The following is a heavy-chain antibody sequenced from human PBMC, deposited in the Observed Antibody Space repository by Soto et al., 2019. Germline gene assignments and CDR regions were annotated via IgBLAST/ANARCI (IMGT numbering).Heavy chain of an antibody. J-gene: IGHJ3*02. Sequence: GGSLRLSCAASGFTFSGSAMHWVRQASGKGLEWVGRIRSKANSCATAYAASVKGRFTISRDDSKNTAYLQMNSLKTEDTAVYYCTPLYCGGDCYSDAFDIWGQGTMVTVSS. CDR1: GFTFSGSA. CDR2: IRSKANSCAT. V-gene: IGHV3-73*01. CDR3: TPLYCGGDCYSDAFDI. D-gene: IGHD2-21*02.